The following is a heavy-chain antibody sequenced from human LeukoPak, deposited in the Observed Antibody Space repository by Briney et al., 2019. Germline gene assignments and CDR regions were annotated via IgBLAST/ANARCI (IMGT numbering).Heavy chain of an antibody. CDR3: ARHPYYDFRNSNWFDP. J-gene: IGHJ5*02. Sequence: NASETLSLTCTVSGGSISSSSYYWGWIRQPPGKGLEWIGSIYYSGSTYYNPSLKSRVTISVDTSKNQFSLKLSSVTAADTAVYYCARHPYYDFRNSNWFDPWGQGTLVAVSS. CDR2: IYYSGST. V-gene: IGHV4-39*01. CDR1: GGSISSSSYY. D-gene: IGHD3-3*01.